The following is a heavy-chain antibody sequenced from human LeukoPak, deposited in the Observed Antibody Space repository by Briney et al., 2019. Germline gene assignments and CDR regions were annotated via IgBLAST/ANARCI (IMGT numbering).Heavy chain of an antibody. D-gene: IGHD3-10*01. CDR1: GYTFTGYY. Sequence: ASVKVSCKASGYTFTGYYMHWVRQAPGQGLEWMGRINPNSGGTNYAQKFQGRVTMTRDTSISTAYMELSRLRSDDTAVYYCARSAITMVRAVINWFDPWGQGTLVTVSS. J-gene: IGHJ5*02. V-gene: IGHV1-2*06. CDR2: INPNSGGT. CDR3: ARSAITMVRAVINWFDP.